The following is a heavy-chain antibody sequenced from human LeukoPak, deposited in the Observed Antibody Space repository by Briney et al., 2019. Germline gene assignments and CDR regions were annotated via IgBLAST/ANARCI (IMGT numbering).Heavy chain of an antibody. CDR1: GDSVSAYRAA. CDR2: TYCRSQCIS. V-gene: IGHV6-1*01. J-gene: IGHJ4*02. Sequence: SRTLSLTCAISGDSVSAYRAAWAWFRQSPSGGLEWLGRTYCRSQCISDYAESVKGRINISPDTSTNQFSLQLNSATPEDTAVYYCARGSYGLGGYYDYYFDFWGQGTLVTVSS. CDR3: ARGSYGLGGYYDYYFDF. D-gene: IGHD3-10*01.